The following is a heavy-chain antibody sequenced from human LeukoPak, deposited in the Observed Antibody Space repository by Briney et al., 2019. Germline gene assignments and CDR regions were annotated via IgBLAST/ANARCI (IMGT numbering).Heavy chain of an antibody. CDR2: INHSGST. CDR3: ARVPYSSSSDFDY. D-gene: IGHD6-6*01. V-gene: IGHV4-34*01. Sequence: SETLSLTCAVYGGSFSGYYWSWIRQPPGKGLEWIGEINHSGSTNYNPSLKSRVTISVDTSKNQLSLKLSSVTAADTAVYYCARVPYSSSSDFDYWGQGTLVTVSS. CDR1: GGSFSGYY. J-gene: IGHJ4*02.